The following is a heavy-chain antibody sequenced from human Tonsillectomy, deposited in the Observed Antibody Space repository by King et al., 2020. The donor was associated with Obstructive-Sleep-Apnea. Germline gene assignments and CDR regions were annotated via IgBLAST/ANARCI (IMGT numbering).Heavy chain of an antibody. J-gene: IGHJ2*01. CDR1: GVSISSYF. D-gene: IGHD3-10*01. CDR2: ISYSGST. V-gene: IGHV4-59*08. Sequence: QLQESGPGLVKPSETLSLTCTVSGVSISSYFWSWVRQRPGQGLEWVGYISYSGSTNYNPSLKSRVTISVDTSKNQFSLTLSSVTAADTAVYYCARSESGWYFDLWGRGTLVTVSS. CDR3: ARSESGWYFDL.